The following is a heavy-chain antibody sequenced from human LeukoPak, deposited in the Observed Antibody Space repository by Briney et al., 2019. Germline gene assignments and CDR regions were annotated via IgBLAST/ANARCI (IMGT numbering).Heavy chain of an antibody. V-gene: IGHV3-30*02. J-gene: IGHJ4*02. CDR1: GFTFNSYG. CDR3: AKDLTYYYGSGKSS. D-gene: IGHD3-10*01. CDR2: IRYDGSNK. Sequence: PGGSLRLSCAAYGFTFNSYGMHWVRQAPGKGLEWVAFIRYDGSNKYYADSVKGRFTISRDNSKTTLYLQMNSLRAEDTAVYYCAKDLTYYYGSGKSSWGQGTLVTVSS.